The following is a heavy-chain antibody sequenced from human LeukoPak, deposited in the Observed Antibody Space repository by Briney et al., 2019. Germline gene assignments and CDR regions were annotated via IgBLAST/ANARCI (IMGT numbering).Heavy chain of an antibody. CDR1: GYTFTSSG. CDR2: ISAYNGNT. Sequence: ASVKVSCKASGYTFTSSGISWVRQAPGQGLEWMGWISAYNGNTNYAQKLQGRVTMTTDTSTSTAYMELRSLRSDDTAVYYCARESQYYYYMDVWGKGTTVTVSS. V-gene: IGHV1-18*01. CDR3: ARESQYYYYMDV. J-gene: IGHJ6*03.